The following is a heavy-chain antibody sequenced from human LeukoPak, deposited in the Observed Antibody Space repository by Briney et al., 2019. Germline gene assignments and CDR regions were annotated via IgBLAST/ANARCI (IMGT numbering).Heavy chain of an antibody. CDR3: ARLTSDHYYGSGSYLDY. CDR1: GGSISSSSYY. J-gene: IGHJ4*02. Sequence: SETLSLTCTVSGGSISSSSYYWGWIRQPSGKGLEWIGSIYYSGSTYYNPSLKSRVTISVDTSKNQFSLKLSSVTAADTAVYYCARLTSDHYYGSGSYLDYWGQGTLVTVSS. D-gene: IGHD3-10*01. CDR2: IYYSGST. V-gene: IGHV4-39*01.